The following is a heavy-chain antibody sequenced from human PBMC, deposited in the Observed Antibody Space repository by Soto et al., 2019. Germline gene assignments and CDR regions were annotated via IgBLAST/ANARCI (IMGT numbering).Heavy chain of an antibody. Sequence: EAQLLESGGGLVQPGGTLRVSCAASGFSFDTYAMSWVRQAPGEGLEWVSTISGSGGNTYYADSVKGRFTISRDNSNNILYLRMTSLRAEDTALYCCAKLGMTTINRDYWGQGTQVTVSP. D-gene: IGHD5-12*01. J-gene: IGHJ4*02. CDR1: GFSFDTYA. CDR3: AKLGMTTINRDY. CDR2: ISGSGGNT. V-gene: IGHV3-23*01.